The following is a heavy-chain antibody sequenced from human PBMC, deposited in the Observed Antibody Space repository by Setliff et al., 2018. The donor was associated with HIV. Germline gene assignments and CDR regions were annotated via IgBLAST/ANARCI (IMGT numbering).Heavy chain of an antibody. J-gene: IGHJ3*02. D-gene: IGHD5-18*01. CDR1: GFTVSSNY. CDR3: ARDQWGYNWGAFDI. V-gene: IGHV3-66*02. Sequence: HPGGSLRLSCAASGFTVSSNYMSWVRQAPGKGLEWVSVIYSGGSTYYADSVKGRFTISRDNSKNTLYLQMNSLRAEDTAVYYCARDQWGYNWGAFDIWGQGTMVTVSS. CDR2: IYSGGST.